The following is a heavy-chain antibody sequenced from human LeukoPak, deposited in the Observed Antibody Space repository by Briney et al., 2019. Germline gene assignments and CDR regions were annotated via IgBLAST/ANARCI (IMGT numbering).Heavy chain of an antibody. CDR3: AKDSSGLWFGENN. D-gene: IGHD3-10*01. CDR2: ISGSSGRT. J-gene: IGHJ4*02. V-gene: IGHV3-23*01. Sequence: GGSPRLSCAASGFTFRSYGMSWVRQAPGKGLEWVSAISGSSGRTYYADSVKGRFSISRDNSKNTLYLQVNSLRAEDTAVYFRAKDSSGLWFGENNSGQGTPVTASS. CDR1: GFTFRSYG.